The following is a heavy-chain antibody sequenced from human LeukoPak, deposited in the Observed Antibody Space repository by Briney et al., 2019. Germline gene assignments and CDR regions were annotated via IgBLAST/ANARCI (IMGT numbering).Heavy chain of an antibody. CDR3: ARTPQGYYDSSGYPMHYFDY. CDR1: GGSISSYY. V-gene: IGHV4-4*07. D-gene: IGHD3-22*01. Sequence: PSETLSLTCTVSGGSISSYYWSWIRQPAGKGLEWIGRIYTSGSTNYNPSLKSRVTMSVDTSKNQFSLKLSSATAADTAVYYCARTPQGYYDSSGYPMHYFDYWGQGTLVTVSS. J-gene: IGHJ4*02. CDR2: IYTSGST.